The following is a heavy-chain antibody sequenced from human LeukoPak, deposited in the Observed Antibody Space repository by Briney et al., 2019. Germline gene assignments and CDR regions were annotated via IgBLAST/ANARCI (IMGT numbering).Heavy chain of an antibody. CDR2: INPNSGAT. V-gene: IGHV1-2*02. J-gene: IGHJ5*02. D-gene: IGHD6-19*01. CDR1: GYTFTGYY. Sequence: ASVKVSCKASGYTFTGYYLHWVRQAPGQGLDWMGWINPNSGATNHAQKFQGRVTITRDTSISTAYMELTRLRSDDTAVYYCARSSGWFDPWGQGSLVTVSS. CDR3: ARSSGWFDP.